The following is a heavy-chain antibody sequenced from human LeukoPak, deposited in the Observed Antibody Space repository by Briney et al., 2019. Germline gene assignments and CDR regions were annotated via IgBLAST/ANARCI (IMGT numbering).Heavy chain of an antibody. CDR2: IRYDGSNK. D-gene: IGHD1-26*01. Sequence: GGSLRLSCAASGFTFSSYGMHWVRQAPGKGLEWVAFIRYDGSNKYYADSVKGRFTISRDNAKNSLYLQMNSLRAEDTAVYYCARTRGIVGATQEDYWGQGTLVTVSS. CDR1: GFTFSSYG. J-gene: IGHJ4*02. CDR3: ARTRGIVGATQEDY. V-gene: IGHV3-30*02.